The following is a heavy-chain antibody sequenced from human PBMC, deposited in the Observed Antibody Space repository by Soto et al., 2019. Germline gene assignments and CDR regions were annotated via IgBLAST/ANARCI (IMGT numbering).Heavy chain of an antibody. CDR1: GFTFSSYD. V-gene: IGHV3-13*01. CDR2: IGTAGDT. J-gene: IGHJ4*02. D-gene: IGHD6-13*01. CDR3: ARGVRRIAAAAPLDDFDY. Sequence: PGGSLRLSCAASGFTFSSYDMHWVRQARGRGLEWVSAIGTAGDTYYPGSEKGRFTISRENAKNSLYLQMNSLRAGDTAVYYCARGVRRIAAAAPLDDFDYWGQGTLLTASS.